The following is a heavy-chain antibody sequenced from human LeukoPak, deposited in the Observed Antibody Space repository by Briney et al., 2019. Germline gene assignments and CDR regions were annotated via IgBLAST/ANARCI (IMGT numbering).Heavy chain of an antibody. CDR2: IHYSGST. D-gene: IGHD3-22*01. J-gene: IGHJ4*02. CDR1: GGSISSYY. CDR3: AGERSGYYSA. V-gene: IGHV4-59*01. Sequence: SETLSLTCTVSGGSISSYYWSWIRQPPGKGLEWIGYIHYSGSTNYNPSLKSRVTISVDTSKNQFSLKLSSVTAADTAVYYCAGERSGYYSAWGQGTLVTVSS.